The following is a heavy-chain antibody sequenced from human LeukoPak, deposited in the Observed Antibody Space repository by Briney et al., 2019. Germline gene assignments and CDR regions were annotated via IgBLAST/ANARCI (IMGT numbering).Heavy chain of an antibody. Sequence: ASVKVSCKASGYTFINYGFTWVRQAPGQGLEWMGWISGYNGSTNYLQKFQGRVTMTTDTSTNTVYMELRSPSSDDTAVYYCARVSTNSRVGGYDPQWYFDLWGRGTLVTVSS. J-gene: IGHJ2*01. CDR2: ISGYNGST. CDR3: ARVSTNSRVGGYDPQWYFDL. CDR1: GYTFINYG. D-gene: IGHD5-12*01. V-gene: IGHV1-18*04.